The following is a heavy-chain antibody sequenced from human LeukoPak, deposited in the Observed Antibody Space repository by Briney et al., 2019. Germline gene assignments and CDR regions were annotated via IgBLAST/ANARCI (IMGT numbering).Heavy chain of an antibody. V-gene: IGHV1-2*02. CDR1: GYTFTGYY. D-gene: IGHD2-2*01. Sequence: ASVKVSCKASGYTFTGYYMHWVRQAPGQGLEWMGWINPNSGGTNYAQKFQGRVTMTRDTSISTAYMELSRLRSEDTAVYYCARAESSTRYHYYYYMDVWGKGTTVTVSS. J-gene: IGHJ6*03. CDR2: INPNSGGT. CDR3: ARAESSTRYHYYYYMDV.